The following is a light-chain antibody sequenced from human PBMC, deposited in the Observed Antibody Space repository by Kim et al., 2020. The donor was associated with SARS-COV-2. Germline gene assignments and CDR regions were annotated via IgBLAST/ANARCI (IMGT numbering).Light chain of an antibody. V-gene: IGLV1-47*01. CDR2: GNN. CDR1: SSNIGSNY. J-gene: IGLJ3*02. CDR3: AAWDDSLSGWV. Sequence: GQRVTIACSGSSSNIGSNYVYWYQQLPGTAPKLLIYGNNQRPSGVPDRFSGSKSGTSASLAISGLRSEDEADYYCAAWDDSLSGWVFGGGTKLTVL.